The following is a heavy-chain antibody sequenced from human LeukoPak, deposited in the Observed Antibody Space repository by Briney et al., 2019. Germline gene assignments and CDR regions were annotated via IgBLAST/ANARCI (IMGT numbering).Heavy chain of an antibody. D-gene: IGHD3-10*01. Sequence: ASVKVSCKASGYTFTSYYMHWVRQAPGQGLEWMGIINPSGGSTSYAQKFQGRVTMTRDTSTSTVYMELSNLRSGDTAVYYCARDGLHLLDRGYGMDVWGQGTTVTVSS. V-gene: IGHV1-46*01. CDR3: ARDGLHLLDRGYGMDV. J-gene: IGHJ6*02. CDR1: GYTFTSYY. CDR2: INPSGGST.